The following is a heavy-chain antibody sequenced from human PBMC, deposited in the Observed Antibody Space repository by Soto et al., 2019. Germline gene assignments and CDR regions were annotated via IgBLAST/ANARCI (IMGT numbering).Heavy chain of an antibody. D-gene: IGHD3-3*01. CDR3: ARVLFGRGNWFDP. Sequence: PSETLSLTCAVSGGSISSGGYSWSWIRQHPGKGLEWIGYIYYSGSTYYNPSLKSRVTISVDTSKNQFSLKLSSVTAADTAVYYCARVLFGRGNWFDPWGQGTLVTVSS. V-gene: IGHV4-31*11. CDR2: IYYSGST. CDR1: GGSISSGGYS. J-gene: IGHJ5*02.